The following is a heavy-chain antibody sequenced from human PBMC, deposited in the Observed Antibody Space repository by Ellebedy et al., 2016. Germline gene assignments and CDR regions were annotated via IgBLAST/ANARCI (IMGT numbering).Heavy chain of an antibody. J-gene: IGHJ4*02. CDR3: ARLGLSDYDDGVGFDY. Sequence: LRLXXTVSGGSISSGGYYWSWIRQHPGKGLEWIGYIYYSGSTYYNPSLKSRVTISVDTSKNQFSLKLSSVTAADTAVYYCARLGLSDYDDGVGFDYWGQGTLVTVSS. D-gene: IGHD4-17*01. CDR2: IYYSGST. CDR1: GGSISSGGYY. V-gene: IGHV4-31*03.